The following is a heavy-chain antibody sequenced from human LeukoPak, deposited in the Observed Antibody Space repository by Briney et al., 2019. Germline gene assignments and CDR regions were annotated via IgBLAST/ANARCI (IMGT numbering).Heavy chain of an antibody. CDR2: ISSYGSST. CDR3: ARVFDMADAFDI. Sequence: GRSLRLSCAASGFTFSSYAMHWVCQAPGKGLEYVSAISSYGSSTYYANSVKGRFTISRDNSKNTLFLQMGSLRAEDMAVYYCARVFDMADAFDIWGQGTMVTVSS. CDR1: GFTFSSYA. J-gene: IGHJ3*02. V-gene: IGHV3-64*01. D-gene: IGHD2-15*01.